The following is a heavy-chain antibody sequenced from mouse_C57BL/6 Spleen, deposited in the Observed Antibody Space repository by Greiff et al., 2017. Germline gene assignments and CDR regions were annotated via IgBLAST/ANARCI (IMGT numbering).Heavy chain of an antibody. CDR1: GYTFTSYW. V-gene: IGHV1-64*01. D-gene: IGHD3-3*01. J-gene: IGHJ2*01. Sequence: QVQLQQPGAELVKPGASVKMSCKASGYTFTSYWITWVKQRPGQGLEWIGMIHPNSGSTNYNEKFKSKATLTVDKSSSTAYMQLSSLTSEDSAVYYCARSRGTSFDYWGQGTTLTVSS. CDR2: IHPNSGST. CDR3: ARSRGTSFDY.